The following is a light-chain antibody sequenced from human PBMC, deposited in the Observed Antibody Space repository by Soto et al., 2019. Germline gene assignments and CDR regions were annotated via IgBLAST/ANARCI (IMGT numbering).Light chain of an antibody. J-gene: IGKJ4*01. V-gene: IGKV3-15*01. CDR1: QSVSSD. CDR3: QQYNNWPLT. Sequence: EVVMTQSPATLSVSPGEGATLSCRASQSVSSDLAWYQQKRGQAPRLLIYGASTRAAGIPARFSGSGSGTEFTLTMSSLQSEDVAVYYCQQYNNWPLTFGGGTKVEIK. CDR2: GAS.